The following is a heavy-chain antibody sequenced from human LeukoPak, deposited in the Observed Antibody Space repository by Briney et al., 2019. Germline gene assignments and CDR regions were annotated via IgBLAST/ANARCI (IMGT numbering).Heavy chain of an antibody. Sequence: PGGPLRLSCAASGFTFSSYSMNWVRQAPGKGLEWVSSISSSSSYIYYADSVKGRFTISRDNAKNSLYLQMNSLRAEDTAVYYCARDERDSNYDYVWGSYRFHAFDIWGQGTMVTVSS. D-gene: IGHD3-16*02. J-gene: IGHJ3*02. V-gene: IGHV3-21*01. CDR2: ISSSSSYI. CDR3: ARDERDSNYDYVWGSYRFHAFDI. CDR1: GFTFSSYS.